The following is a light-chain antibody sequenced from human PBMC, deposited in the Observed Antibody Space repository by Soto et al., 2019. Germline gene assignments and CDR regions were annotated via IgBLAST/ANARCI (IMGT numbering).Light chain of an antibody. CDR1: QRLLHSNGNTF. V-gene: IGKV2-28*01. Sequence: VMTQSPPSLTVTPGEPASISCRSSQRLLHSNGNTFLDWYLQKPGQSPQLLIYLGSNRASGVPDRVSGSAAGTDFTLKISRVEAEDVGVYYCMQALQTPYTFGQGTKLEIK. CDR3: MQALQTPYT. J-gene: IGKJ2*01. CDR2: LGS.